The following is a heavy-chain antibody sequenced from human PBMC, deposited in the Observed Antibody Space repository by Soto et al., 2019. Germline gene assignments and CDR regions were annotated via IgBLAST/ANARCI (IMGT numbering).Heavy chain of an antibody. CDR3: ASLPTNLDYDDDTWFDP. J-gene: IGHJ5*02. Sequence: GGSLRLSCGASGFTLSRYWMNWVRQAPGKGLEWVANINQDGGQTYYVDSVKGRFTISRNNAKNFLYLQIDSLRAEDTAVYYCASLPTNLDYDDDTWFDPWGQGTLVTVSS. CDR1: GFTLSRYW. V-gene: IGHV3-7*01. D-gene: IGHD4-17*01. CDR2: INQDGGQT.